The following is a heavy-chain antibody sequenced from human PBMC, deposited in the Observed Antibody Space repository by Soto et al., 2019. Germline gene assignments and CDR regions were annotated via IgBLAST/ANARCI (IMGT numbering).Heavy chain of an antibody. D-gene: IGHD6-13*01. Sequence: QVQLVESGGGVVQPGRSLRLSCAASGFTFSSYAMHWVRQAPGKGLEWVAVISYDGSNKYYAASVKGRFTISRDNSKNPLYLQMNSLRAEDTAVYDCASTGALAAAKYWGQGTLVTVSS. V-gene: IGHV3-30-3*01. CDR1: GFTFSSYA. J-gene: IGHJ4*02. CDR2: ISYDGSNK. CDR3: ASTGALAAAKY.